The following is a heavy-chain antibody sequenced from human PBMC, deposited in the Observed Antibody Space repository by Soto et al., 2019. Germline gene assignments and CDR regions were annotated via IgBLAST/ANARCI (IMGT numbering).Heavy chain of an antibody. CDR2: IYYSGST. Sequence: QVQLQESGPGLVKPSQTLSLTCTVSGGSISSGGYYWSWIRQHPGKGLEWIGYIYYSGSTYYNPSLKSLVTISVDTSKNQYSLKLSSVTAADTAVYYGARVGNYGDYNPVDYWGQGTLVTVST. V-gene: IGHV4-31*01. J-gene: IGHJ4*02. D-gene: IGHD4-17*01. CDR1: GGSISSGGYY. CDR3: ARVGNYGDYNPVDY.